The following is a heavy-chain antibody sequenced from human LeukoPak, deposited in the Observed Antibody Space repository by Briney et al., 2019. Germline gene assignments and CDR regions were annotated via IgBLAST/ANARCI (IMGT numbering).Heavy chain of an antibody. J-gene: IGHJ4*02. D-gene: IGHD5-18*01. Sequence: GGSLRLSCVASGFTFTGYSMHWLRQAPGKGLGWLSIISFDAATAYYADSLQGRFTISRDNSENTVYLQMSSLRVEDTAIYYCAKDEGYFSYFFDSWGQGTLVTVSS. CDR1: GFTFTGYS. V-gene: IGHV3-30*18. CDR3: AKDEGYFSYFFDS. CDR2: ISFDAATA.